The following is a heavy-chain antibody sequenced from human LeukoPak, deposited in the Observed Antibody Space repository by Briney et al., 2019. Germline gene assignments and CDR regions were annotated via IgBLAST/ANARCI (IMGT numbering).Heavy chain of an antibody. D-gene: IGHD3-22*01. CDR2: ISGSGGST. V-gene: IGHV3-23*01. CDR1: GFTFSSYA. J-gene: IGHJ4*02. CDR3: AKDVLKVGVIVVGGDY. Sequence: PGGSLRLSCAASGFTFSSYAMSWVRQAPGKGLEWVSAISGSGGSTYYADSVKGRFTISRDNSKNTLYLQMNSLRAEDTAVYYCAKDVLKVGVIVVGGDYWGQGTLVTVSS.